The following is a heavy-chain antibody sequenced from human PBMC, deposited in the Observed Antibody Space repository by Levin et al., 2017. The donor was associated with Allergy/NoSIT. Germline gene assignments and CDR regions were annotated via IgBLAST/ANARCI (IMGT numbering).Heavy chain of an antibody. J-gene: IGHJ4*02. CDR1: GFTFTSQW. V-gene: IGHV3-74*01. CDR3: VLVAGEIDD. CDR2: INPEGTTT. D-gene: IGHD2-15*01. Sequence: QAGESLKISCAASGFTFTSQWMHWVRQAPGKGLMWVSRINPEGTTTAHADSVKGRFSISRDNAKNTVSLQMNNLRAEDTGVYYCVLVAGEIDDWGQGTLVTVSS.